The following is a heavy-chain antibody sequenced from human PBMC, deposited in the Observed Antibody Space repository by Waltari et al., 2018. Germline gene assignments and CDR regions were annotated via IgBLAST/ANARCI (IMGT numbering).Heavy chain of an antibody. D-gene: IGHD2-15*01. J-gene: IGHJ3*02. CDR3: ARGSGDSVVVVAADAFDI. V-gene: IGHV1-46*01. CDR2: INPSGGST. Sequence: QVQLVQSGAEVKKPGASVKVSCKASGYTFTSYYMHWVRQAPGQGREWMGIINPSGGSTSYAQKFKGRVTITADKATSTAYMELRSLRSEDTAVYYCARGSGDSVVVVAADAFDIWGQGTMVTVSS. CDR1: GYTFTSYY.